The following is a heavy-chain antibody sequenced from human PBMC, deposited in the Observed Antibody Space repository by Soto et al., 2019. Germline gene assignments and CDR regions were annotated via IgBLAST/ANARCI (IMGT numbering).Heavy chain of an antibody. Sequence: QVQLVESGGGLVKPGGSLRLSCAASGFTFSDYYMSWIRQAPGKGLERVSYISSSGSTIYYADSVKGRFTISRDNAKNSLYLQMNSRGAEDTAVYYWARGPYDYVWGSDPPHFDYWGQGTLVTVSS. CDR1: GFTFSDYY. CDR2: ISSSGSTI. J-gene: IGHJ4*02. D-gene: IGHD3-16*02. V-gene: IGHV3-11*01. CDR3: ARGPYDYVWGSDPPHFDY.